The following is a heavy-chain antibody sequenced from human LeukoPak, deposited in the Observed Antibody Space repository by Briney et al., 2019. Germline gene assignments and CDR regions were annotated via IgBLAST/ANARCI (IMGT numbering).Heavy chain of an antibody. CDR1: GGSFSDYY. J-gene: IGHJ3*02. CDR2: INHSGST. V-gene: IGHV4-34*01. Sequence: SETLSLTCAVYGGSFSDYYWTWIRQPPGKGLEWIGEINHSGSTKYNPSLKSRVTISIDTSKNQFSLKLSSVTAADTAVYYCARFTYRSRHDVFDIWGQGTMVTVSS. D-gene: IGHD6-13*01. CDR3: ARFTYRSRHDVFDI.